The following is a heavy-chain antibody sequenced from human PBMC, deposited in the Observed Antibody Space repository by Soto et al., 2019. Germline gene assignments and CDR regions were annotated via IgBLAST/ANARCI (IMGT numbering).Heavy chain of an antibody. CDR1: GDSVSSDDYY. Sequence: QVQLQESGPGLVKPSQTLSLTCSVSGDSVSSDDYYWSWLRQPPGKGLEWIGYIYHSGHTYYHLSLATRLTISLDSSKNHFSLILDSVTVADTAVYFCARGHPDKTSSWTLNWFDPWGQGIPVAVSS. J-gene: IGHJ5*02. CDR3: ARGHPDKTSSWTLNWFDP. D-gene: IGHD2-2*01. V-gene: IGHV4-31*03. CDR2: IYHSGHT.